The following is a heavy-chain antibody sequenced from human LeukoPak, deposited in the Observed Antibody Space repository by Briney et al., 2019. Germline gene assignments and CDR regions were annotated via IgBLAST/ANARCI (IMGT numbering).Heavy chain of an antibody. Sequence: GGSLRLSCAASGFTFSSYAMSWVRQAPGTGLEWVAFIRYDGSNKYYADSVKGRFTISRDNSKNTLYLQMNSLRAEDTAVYYCARDIQTVAGSSSNFHYWGQGTLVTVSS. CDR1: GFTFSSYA. CDR2: IRYDGSNK. D-gene: IGHD6-19*01. J-gene: IGHJ4*02. CDR3: ARDIQTVAGSSSNFHY. V-gene: IGHV3-30*02.